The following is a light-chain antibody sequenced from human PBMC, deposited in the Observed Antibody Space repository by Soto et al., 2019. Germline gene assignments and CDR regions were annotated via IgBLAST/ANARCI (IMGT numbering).Light chain of an antibody. CDR2: EGI. Sequence: QSALTQPASVSGSLGQSITIPCTGIGSDVGSYKLVSWYQQHPGKAPKVIIFEGISRPSGVSNRFSGSKSDNTASLTISGLQAEDESDYFCCSYVGTWVFGGGTKLTVL. V-gene: IGLV2-23*01. J-gene: IGLJ3*02. CDR3: CSYVGTWV. CDR1: GSDVGSYKL.